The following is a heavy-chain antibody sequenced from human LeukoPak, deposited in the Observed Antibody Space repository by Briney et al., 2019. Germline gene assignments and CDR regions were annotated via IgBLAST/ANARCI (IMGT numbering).Heavy chain of an antibody. J-gene: IGHJ6*03. V-gene: IGHV1-18*01. CDR3: ARDRMTVTTGTPYYMDV. D-gene: IGHD4-17*01. CDR1: GYTFISYG. CDR2: ISAYNGNT. Sequence: ASVKVSCKASGYTFISYGINWVRQAPGQGLEWMGWISAYNGNTNYAQKLQGRVTMTTDTSTSTAYMELRSLRSDDTAVYYCARDRMTVTTGTPYYMDVWGKGTTVTVSS.